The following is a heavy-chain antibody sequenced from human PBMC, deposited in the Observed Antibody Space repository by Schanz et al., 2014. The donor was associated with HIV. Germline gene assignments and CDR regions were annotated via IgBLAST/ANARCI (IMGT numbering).Heavy chain of an antibody. J-gene: IGHJ6*02. CDR2: SRVKSDSYAT. CDR3: RGYRFYYGVDF. CDR1: GFTFSSYA. Sequence: EVQMLESGGGSVQPGGSLRLSCAASGFTFSSYAMSWVRQAPGKGLEWVARSRVKSDSYATEYAASVTGRFTISRDDSKNSVYLQMNSLNIEDTAVYYCRGYRFYYGVDFWGQGTTVTVS. V-gene: IGHV3-72*01. D-gene: IGHD5-18*01.